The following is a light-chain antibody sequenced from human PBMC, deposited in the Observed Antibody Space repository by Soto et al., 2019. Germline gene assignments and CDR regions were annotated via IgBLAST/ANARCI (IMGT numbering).Light chain of an antibody. CDR2: DAS. CDR3: QQRSNWPPT. J-gene: IGKJ1*01. CDR1: QSVSSY. V-gene: IGKV3-11*01. Sequence: IGLTQSPATLSLSPRERATLSCRASQSVSSYLAWYQQKPGQAPRPLIYDASNRATGIPARFSGSGCGTDFTLTISSLEPEDFAVYYCQQRSNWPPTFGQGTRWIS.